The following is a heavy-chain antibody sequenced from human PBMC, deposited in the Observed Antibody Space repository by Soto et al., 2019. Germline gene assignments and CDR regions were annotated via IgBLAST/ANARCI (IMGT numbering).Heavy chain of an antibody. D-gene: IGHD3-16*02. V-gene: IGHV1-3*01. CDR1: GYTFTSYA. Sequence: ASVKVSCTASGYTFTSYAMHWVRQAPGQRLEWMGWINAGNGNTKYSQKFQGRVTITRDTSASTAYMELSSLRSEDTAVYYCARDRSLSVTDIWGQGTMVTVSS. CDR2: INAGNGNT. J-gene: IGHJ3*02. CDR3: ARDRSLSVTDI.